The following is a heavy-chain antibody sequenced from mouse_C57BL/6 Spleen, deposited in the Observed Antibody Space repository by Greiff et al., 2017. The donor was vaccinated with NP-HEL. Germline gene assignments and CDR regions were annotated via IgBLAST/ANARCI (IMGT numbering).Heavy chain of an antibody. D-gene: IGHD2-4*01. J-gene: IGHJ2*01. CDR2: ISNGGGST. CDR1: GFTFSDYY. Sequence: EVKVVESGGGLVQPGGSLKLSCAASGFTFSDYYMYWVRQTPEKRLEWVAYISNGGGSTYYPDTVKGRFTISRDNAKNTLYLQMSRLKSEDTAMYYCARRDDYDEGFFDYWGQGTTLTVSS. CDR3: ARRDDYDEGFFDY. V-gene: IGHV5-12*01.